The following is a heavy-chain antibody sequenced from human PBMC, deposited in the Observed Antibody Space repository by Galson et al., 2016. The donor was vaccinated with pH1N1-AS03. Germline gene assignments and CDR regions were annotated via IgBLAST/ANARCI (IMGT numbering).Heavy chain of an antibody. J-gene: IGHJ6*02. CDR1: GYIFTGFY. CDR2: INPSSGVT. D-gene: IGHD2-2*01. V-gene: IGHV1-2*04. CDR3: ARDPRGPCTSTTCPTAYYFGMDV. Sequence: SVKVSCKASGYIFTGFYVHWVRQAPGQGLEWMGWINPSSGVTNYARKFQAWVTMTRDTSISTAYMELYGLKSDDTAVYYCARDPRGPCTSTTCPTAYYFGMDVWGQGTTVIVSS.